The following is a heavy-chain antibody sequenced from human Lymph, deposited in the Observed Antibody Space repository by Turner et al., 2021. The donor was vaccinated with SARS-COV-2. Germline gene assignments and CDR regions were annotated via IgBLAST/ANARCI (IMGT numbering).Heavy chain of an antibody. V-gene: IGHV1-8*01. CDR2: MNPNSGNK. CDR3: ARGRYSGGGMDV. J-gene: IGHJ6*02. Sequence: QVQLVQSGAEVKKPGASVKVYCKASGYTFTSYDINWVRQATGQGLGWMGWMNPNSGNKGYAQKFQGRVTMTRNISISTAYMELSTLRSEDTAVYYCARGRYSGGGMDVWGQGTTVTVSS. CDR1: GYTFTSYD. D-gene: IGHD1-26*01.